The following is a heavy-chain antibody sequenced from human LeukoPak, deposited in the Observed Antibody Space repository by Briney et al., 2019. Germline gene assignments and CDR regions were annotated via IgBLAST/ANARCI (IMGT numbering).Heavy chain of an antibody. J-gene: IGHJ3*02. CDR3: ARAPRNTYYYDSSGRHDAFDI. CDR1: GGSFSGYY. D-gene: IGHD3-22*01. V-gene: IGHV4-34*01. Sequence: PSETLSLTCAVYGGSFSGYYWSWIRQPPGKGLEWIGEINHSGSTNYNPSLKSRVTISVDTSKNQFSLKLSSVTAADTAVYYCARAPRNTYYYDSSGRHDAFDIWGQGTMVTVSS. CDR2: INHSGST.